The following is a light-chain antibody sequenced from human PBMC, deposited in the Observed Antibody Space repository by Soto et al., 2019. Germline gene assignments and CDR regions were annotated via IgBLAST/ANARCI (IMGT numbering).Light chain of an antibody. V-gene: IGLV2-8*01. Sequence: QAVLTQPPSASGSPGQSVAISCTGTTSDVGGYNYVSWYQQHPGKAPKLIIYDVSKRPSGVPDRFSGSKSGNTASLTVSGLQGEDEADYYCSSYVASNTLAFGGGTKLTVL. CDR2: DVS. CDR1: TSDVGGYNY. CDR3: SSYVASNTLA. J-gene: IGLJ2*01.